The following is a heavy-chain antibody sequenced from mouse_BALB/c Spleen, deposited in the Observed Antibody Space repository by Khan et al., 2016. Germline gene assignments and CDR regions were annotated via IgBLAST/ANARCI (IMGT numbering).Heavy chain of an antibody. Sequence: QVQLKQSGPGLVAPSQSLSITCTVSGFTLTSYGVHWVRQPPGKGLEWLGVIWAGGSTNYNSALMYRLSISKDNSKSQVFLKMNSLQTDDTGMYYCARSLRLRGYAMDYWGQGTSVTVSS. CDR1: GFTLTSYG. V-gene: IGHV2-9*02. D-gene: IGHD1-2*01. J-gene: IGHJ4*01. CDR3: ARSLRLRGYAMDY. CDR2: IWAGGST.